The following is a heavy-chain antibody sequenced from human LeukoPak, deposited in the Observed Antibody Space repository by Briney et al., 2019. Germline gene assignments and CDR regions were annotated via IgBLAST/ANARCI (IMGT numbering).Heavy chain of an antibody. CDR3: ARVMGIAVANDY. J-gene: IGHJ4*02. CDR2: MNPNSGNT. V-gene: IGHV1-8*01. Sequence: GASVKVSCKASGYTFTSYDINWVRQATGQGLEWMGWMNPNSGNTGYAQKFQGRVTMTRNTSISTAYMELSSLRSEDTAVYYCARVMGIAVANDYWGQGTLVTASS. D-gene: IGHD6-19*01. CDR1: GYTFTSYD.